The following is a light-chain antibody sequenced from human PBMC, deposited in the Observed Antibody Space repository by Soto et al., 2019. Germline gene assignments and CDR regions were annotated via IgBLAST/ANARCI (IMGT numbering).Light chain of an antibody. Sequence: DIQMTQSPSSLSASVGDRVTITCRASRNINTELNWYQQKPGKAPKLLIHDASTLETGVPSRFSGSGSGSGFSFTISNLQPEDIATYYCQQYDRLFTFGQGTRLEIK. CDR2: DAS. J-gene: IGKJ5*01. CDR1: RNINTE. CDR3: QQYDRLFT. V-gene: IGKV1-33*01.